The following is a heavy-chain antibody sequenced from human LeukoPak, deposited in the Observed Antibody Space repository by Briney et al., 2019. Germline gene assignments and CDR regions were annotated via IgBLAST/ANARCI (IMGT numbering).Heavy chain of an antibody. CDR3: ARDTIVGADTY. CDR1: GFTFSDYS. V-gene: IGHV3-21*01. CDR2: ISRSSTYI. Sequence: GGSLRLSCAASGFTFSDYSMNWVRQAPGKGLEWVSSISRSSTYIYYADSVKGRFTISRDNAKNSLYLQMNSLRAEDTAVYYCARDTIVGADTYWGQGTVATVSS. J-gene: IGHJ4*02. D-gene: IGHD1-26*01.